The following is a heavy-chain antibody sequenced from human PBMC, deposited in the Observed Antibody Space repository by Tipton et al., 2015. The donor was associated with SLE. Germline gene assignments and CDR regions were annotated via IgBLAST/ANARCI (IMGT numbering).Heavy chain of an antibody. D-gene: IGHD3-22*01. CDR2: IYYSGST. CDR3: ARVPGYYDSSGPDY. J-gene: IGHJ4*02. CDR1: GGSISSGSYY. V-gene: IGHV4-61*10. Sequence: TLSLTCTVSGGSISSGSYYWSWIRQPAGKGLEWIGYIYYSGSTNYNPSLKSRVTISVDTSKSQFSLKLGSVTAADTAVYYCARVPGYYDSSGPDYWGQGTLVTVSS.